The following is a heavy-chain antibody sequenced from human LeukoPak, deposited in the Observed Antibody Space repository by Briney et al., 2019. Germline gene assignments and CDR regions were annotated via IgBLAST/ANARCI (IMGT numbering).Heavy chain of an antibody. D-gene: IGHD4-17*01. J-gene: IGHJ5*02. CDR2: IYYSGST. CDR3: ARQPSTVTTLCNWFDP. CDR1: GDSINYSTYY. Sequence: PSETLSLTCSVSGDSINYSTYYWGWIRQPPGKGLEWIGSIYYSGSTYYNPSLKSRVTISVDTSKNQFSLKLSSVTAADTAVYYCARQPSTVTTLCNWFDPWGQGTLVTVSS. V-gene: IGHV4-39*01.